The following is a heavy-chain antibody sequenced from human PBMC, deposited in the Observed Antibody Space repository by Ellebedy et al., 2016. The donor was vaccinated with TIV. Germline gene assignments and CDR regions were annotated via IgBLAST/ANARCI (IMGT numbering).Heavy chain of an antibody. J-gene: IGHJ4*02. CDR3: VRDAAGNGGKLDY. V-gene: IGHV3-30*14. CDR1: GFTFSTYA. Sequence: PGGSLRLSCAASGFTFSTYAMNWVRQAPGKGLEWVADLSYDGSKIYYADSVKGRFTISRYNSKNTLYLQMNSLRAEDTAVYYCVRDAAGNGGKLDYWGQGALVTVSS. CDR2: LSYDGSKI. D-gene: IGHD4-23*01.